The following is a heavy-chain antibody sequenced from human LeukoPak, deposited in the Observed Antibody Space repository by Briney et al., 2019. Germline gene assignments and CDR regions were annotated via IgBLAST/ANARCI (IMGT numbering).Heavy chain of an antibody. CDR2: IYYSGST. CDR3: ARDTSLSRGYYLWH. D-gene: IGHD3-22*01. V-gene: IGHV4-31*03. CDR1: GGSISSGGYY. J-gene: IGHJ4*02. Sequence: PSQTLSLTCTVSGGSISSGGYYWSWIRQHPGKGLEWIGYIYYSGSTYYNPSLKSRVTISVDTSKNQFSLKLSSVTAADTAVYYCARDTSLSRGYYLWHWGQGTLVTVSS.